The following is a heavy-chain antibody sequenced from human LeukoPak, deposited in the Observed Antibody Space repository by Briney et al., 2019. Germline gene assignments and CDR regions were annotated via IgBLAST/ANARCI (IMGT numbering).Heavy chain of an antibody. J-gene: IGHJ4*02. CDR3: ARDLYLYGGNPVDY. CDR1: GYTFTSYD. D-gene: IGHD4-23*01. V-gene: IGHV1-8*01. Sequence: ASVKVSCKASGYTFTSYDINWVRQATGQGLEWMGWMNPNSGNTGYARKFQGRVTMTRNTSISTAYMELSSLRSEDTAVYYCARDLYLYGGNPVDYSRQGTLVTVSS. CDR2: MNPNSGNT.